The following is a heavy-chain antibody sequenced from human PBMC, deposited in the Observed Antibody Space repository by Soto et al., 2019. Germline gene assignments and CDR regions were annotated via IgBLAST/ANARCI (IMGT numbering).Heavy chain of an antibody. Sequence: QVQLQESGPGLVKPSQTLSLTCNVFGGSISTGNYCWSWIRQIPGKGLEWIGYIYYSGTIYYNPSLKSRVTISGDTSKNQFSLTLSSVTAADTGVYYCAGNSIAPTVAGTYYHYGLDVWGQGTTVTVSS. CDR2: IYYSGTI. CDR3: AGNSIAPTVAGTYYHYGLDV. V-gene: IGHV4-31*03. CDR1: GGSISTGNYC. D-gene: IGHD6-13*01. J-gene: IGHJ6*02.